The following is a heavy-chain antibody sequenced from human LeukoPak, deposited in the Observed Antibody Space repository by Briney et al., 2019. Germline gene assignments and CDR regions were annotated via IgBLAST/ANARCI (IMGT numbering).Heavy chain of an antibody. Sequence: PSETLSLTCTVSGGSISSYFWSWIRQPPGKGLEWIGNTYYSGSTNYDPSLKSRVTISVDTSKNQFSLKLSSVTAADTAVYYCARALAVAGPGGAFDIWGQGTMVTVSS. J-gene: IGHJ3*02. V-gene: IGHV4-59*01. CDR3: ARALAVAGPGGAFDI. CDR1: GGSISSYF. D-gene: IGHD6-19*01. CDR2: TYYSGST.